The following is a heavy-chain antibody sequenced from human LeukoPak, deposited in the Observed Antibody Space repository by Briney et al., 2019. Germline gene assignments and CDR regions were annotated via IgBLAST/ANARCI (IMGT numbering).Heavy chain of an antibody. Sequence: SGGSLRLSCTVSGFTVSSNSMSWVRQAPGKGLEWVSFIYSGGNTHYSDSVKGRFTISRDNSKNTLYLQMNSLRAEDTAVYYCAKRVDNSSPGAFDIWGQGTMVIVSS. J-gene: IGHJ3*02. CDR2: IYSGGNT. D-gene: IGHD6-13*01. V-gene: IGHV3-53*01. CDR3: AKRVDNSSPGAFDI. CDR1: GFTVSSNS.